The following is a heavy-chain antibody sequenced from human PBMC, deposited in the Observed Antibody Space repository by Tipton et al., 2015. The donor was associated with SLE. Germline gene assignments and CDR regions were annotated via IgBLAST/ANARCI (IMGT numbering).Heavy chain of an antibody. Sequence: TLSLTCPVSGGSISSSSYYWGWMRQPPGQGLEWIASVYYTGSTYYNPSLKSRVSISVDRSRNQVSLKLTSVTAADTAVYYCARDGGGDMLDFWGQGALVTVSS. V-gene: IGHV4-39*07. CDR3: ARDGGGDMLDF. J-gene: IGHJ4*02. CDR2: VYYTGST. CDR1: GGSISSSSYY. D-gene: IGHD3-3*01.